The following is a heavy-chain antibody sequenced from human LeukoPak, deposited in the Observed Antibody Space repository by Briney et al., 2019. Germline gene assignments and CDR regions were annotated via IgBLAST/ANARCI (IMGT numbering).Heavy chain of an antibody. D-gene: IGHD1-14*01. CDR2: IRYDGDNK. CDR1: GFTFSNYA. V-gene: IGHV3-30*02. CDR3: GNPDV. Sequence: PGGSLRLSCAASGFTFSNYAMHWVRQAPGKGLEWVAFIRYDGDNKNYTDSVKGRFTISRDNSKNMVHLQMNSLRVEDTAVYYRGNPDVWGKGTTVTISS. J-gene: IGHJ6*04.